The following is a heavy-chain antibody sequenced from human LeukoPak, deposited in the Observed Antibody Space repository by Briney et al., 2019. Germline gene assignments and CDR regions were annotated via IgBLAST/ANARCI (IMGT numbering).Heavy chain of an antibody. CDR1: GFALSTSGVG. Sequence: SGPTLVTPTQTLTLTCTFSGFALSTSGVGVGWIRQPPGKALECLALIYWDDDKRYSPSLKTRLTITKDTSRNQVVLTMTNMDPVDTATYYCAHRLRGYNWNDGIFDYWGQGTLVTVSS. D-gene: IGHD1-1*01. J-gene: IGHJ4*02. V-gene: IGHV2-5*02. CDR2: IYWDDDK. CDR3: AHRLRGYNWNDGIFDY.